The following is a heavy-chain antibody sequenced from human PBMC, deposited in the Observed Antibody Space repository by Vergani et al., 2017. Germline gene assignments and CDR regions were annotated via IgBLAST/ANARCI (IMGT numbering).Heavy chain of an antibody. J-gene: IGHJ4*02. CDR3: ARECLGELSLRTFDY. D-gene: IGHD3-16*02. V-gene: IGHV4-34*01. Sequence: QVQLQQWGAGLLKPSETLSLTCAVYGGSFSGYYWSWIRQPPGKGLEWIGEINHSGSTNYNPSLKSRVTISVDTSKNQFSLKLSSVTAADTAVYYCARECLGELSLRTFDYWGQGTLVTVSS. CDR2: INHSGST. CDR1: GGSFSGYY.